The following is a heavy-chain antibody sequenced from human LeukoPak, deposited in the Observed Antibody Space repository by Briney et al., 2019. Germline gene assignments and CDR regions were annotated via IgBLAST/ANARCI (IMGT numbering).Heavy chain of an antibody. CDR2: MSGSGDSR. J-gene: IGHJ4*02. V-gene: IGHV3-23*01. Sequence: GGSLRLSCAASGFTFSSYAMSWVRQAPGKGLDWVSAMSGSGDSRYYADSVKGRFTISRDNSKNTLYLQMNSLRAEDTAVYYCAKHIRRSGWYDRADYWGQGTLGTVSS. CDR1: GFTFSSYA. D-gene: IGHD6-19*01. CDR3: AKHIRRSGWYDRADY.